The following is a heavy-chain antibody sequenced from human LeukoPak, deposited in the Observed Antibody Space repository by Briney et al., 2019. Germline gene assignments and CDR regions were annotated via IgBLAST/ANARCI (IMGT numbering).Heavy chain of an antibody. D-gene: IGHD6-19*01. J-gene: IGHJ3*02. CDR3: ARRQFSGWLRHDAFDI. V-gene: IGHV1-18*01. CDR1: GYTFTSYG. CDR2: ISAYNGNT. Sequence: ASGKVSCKASGYTFTSYGISWVRQAPGQGLEWMGWISAYNGNTNYAQKLQGRVTMTTDTSTSTAYMELRSLRSDDTAVYYCARRQFSGWLRHDAFDIWGQGTMVTVSS.